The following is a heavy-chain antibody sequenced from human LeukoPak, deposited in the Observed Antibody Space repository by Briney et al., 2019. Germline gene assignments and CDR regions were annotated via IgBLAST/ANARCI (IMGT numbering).Heavy chain of an antibody. CDR1: GFTSSSYW. J-gene: IGHJ4*02. CDR2: IKQDGSEK. V-gene: IGHV3-7*01. Sequence: GGSLRLSCAASGFTSSSYWMSWVRQAPGKGLEWVANIKQDGSEKYYVDSVKGRFTISRDNAKNSLYLQMNSLRAEDTAVYYCARDQTGNYFDYWGQGTLVTVSS. CDR3: ARDQTGNYFDY.